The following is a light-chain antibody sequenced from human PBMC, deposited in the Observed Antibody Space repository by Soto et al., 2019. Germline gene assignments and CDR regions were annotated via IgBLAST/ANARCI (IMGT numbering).Light chain of an antibody. J-gene: IGLJ2*01. Sequence: QSVLTQPPSVSGAPGQRVTISCTGSSSNIGTDYGVHWYQQLPGTAPKLLIYGNSDRPSGVPDRFSGSKSGTSASLAITGLQAEDEADYYCQSYDSSLSGSVFGGGTQLTVL. CDR3: QSYDSSLSGSV. CDR2: GNS. V-gene: IGLV1-40*01. CDR1: SSNIGTDYG.